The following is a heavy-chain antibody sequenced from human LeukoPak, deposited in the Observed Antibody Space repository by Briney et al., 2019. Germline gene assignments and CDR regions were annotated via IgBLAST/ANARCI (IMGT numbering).Heavy chain of an antibody. CDR2: IYHSGST. V-gene: IGHV4-4*02. CDR1: GGSISSSNW. CDR3: ARDSSGWERAFDY. Sequence: SETLSLTCAVSGGSISSSNWWSWVRQPPGKGLEWIGEIYHSGSTNYNPSLQSRVTISVDKSKNQFSLKLSSVTAADTAVYYCARDSSGWERAFDYWGQGTLVTVSS. D-gene: IGHD6-19*01. J-gene: IGHJ4*02.